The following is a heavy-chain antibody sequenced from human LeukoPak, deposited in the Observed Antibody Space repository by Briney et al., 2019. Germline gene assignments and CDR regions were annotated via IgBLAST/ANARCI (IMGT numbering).Heavy chain of an antibody. CDR2: ISYDGSNK. V-gene: IGHV3-30*18. CDR1: GFTFSSYG. Sequence: GGSLRLSCAASGFTFSSYGMHWVRQAPGKGLEWVAVISYDGSNKYYADSVKGRFTISRDNSKNTLYLQMNSLRAEDTAVYYCAKGGPDWYFDLWGRGTLVTVSS. D-gene: IGHD3-16*01. CDR3: AKGGPDWYFDL. J-gene: IGHJ2*01.